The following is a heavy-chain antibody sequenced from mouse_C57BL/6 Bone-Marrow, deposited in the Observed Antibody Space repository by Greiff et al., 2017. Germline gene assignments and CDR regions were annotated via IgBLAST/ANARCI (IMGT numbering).Heavy chain of an antibody. CDR3: TTSFTTVGDMDY. D-gene: IGHD1-1*01. CDR2: IDPEGGGT. V-gene: IGHV14-1*01. J-gene: IGHJ4*01. CDR1: GFNITDYY. Sequence: EVQLQQSGPELVRPGASVKLSCTASGFNITDYYMHWVKQRPEQGLEWIGRIDPEGGGTEYAPKFQGKATMTAATSSNTAYLQLSSLTSEDSAVYYCTTSFTTVGDMDYWGQGTSVTVSS.